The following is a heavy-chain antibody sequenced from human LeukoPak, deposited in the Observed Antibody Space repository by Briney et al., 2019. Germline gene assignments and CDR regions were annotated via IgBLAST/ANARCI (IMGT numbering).Heavy chain of an antibody. J-gene: IGHJ4*02. D-gene: IGHD1-26*01. Sequence: GGSLRLTCAASGFTFSSHGMNWVRQAPGKGLEWVSGISPSGDILYYADSVKGRFTISRDNSKNTLYLQMNSLRAEDTAVYYCAKDGWELLRDYFDYWGQGTLVTVSS. CDR3: AKDGWELLRDYFDY. CDR1: GFTFSSHG. V-gene: IGHV3-23*01. CDR2: ISPSGDIL.